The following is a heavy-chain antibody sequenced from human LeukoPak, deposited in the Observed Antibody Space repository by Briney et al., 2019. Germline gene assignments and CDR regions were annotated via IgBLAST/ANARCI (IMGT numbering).Heavy chain of an antibody. J-gene: IGHJ4*02. V-gene: IGHV4-61*02. CDR1: GGSISSGSYY. CDR2: IYTSGST. Sequence: SETLSLTCTVSGGSISSGSYYWSWIRQPAGKGLEWIGRIYTSGSTNYNPSLKSRVTISVDTSKNHFSLKLSSVTAADTAVYYCARRDNYDFWSGYPYYLDYWGQGTLVTVSS. CDR3: ARRDNYDFWSGYPYYLDY. D-gene: IGHD3-3*01.